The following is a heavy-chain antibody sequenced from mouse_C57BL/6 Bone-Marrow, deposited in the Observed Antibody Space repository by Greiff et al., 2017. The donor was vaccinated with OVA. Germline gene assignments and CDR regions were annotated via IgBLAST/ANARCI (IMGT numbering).Heavy chain of an antibody. D-gene: IGHD2-14*01. CDR3: ARGGTGHDY. CDR2: IDPSDSYT. V-gene: IGHV1-50*01. J-gene: IGHJ2*01. Sequence: VQLQQPGAELVKPGASVKLSCKASGYTFTSYWMQWVKQRPGQGLEWIGEIDPSDSYTNYNQKFKGKATLTVDTSSSTAYMQLSSLTSEDSAVYYCARGGTGHDYWGQGTTLTVSS. CDR1: GYTFTSYW.